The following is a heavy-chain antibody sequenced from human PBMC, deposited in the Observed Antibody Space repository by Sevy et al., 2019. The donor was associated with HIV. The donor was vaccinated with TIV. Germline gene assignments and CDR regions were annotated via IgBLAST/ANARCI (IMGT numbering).Heavy chain of an antibody. CDR2: ISYDGSNK. D-gene: IGHD3-22*01. V-gene: IGHV3-30*18. CDR1: GFTFSSYG. Sequence: GGSLRLSCAASGFTFSSYGMHWVRQAPGKGLEWVAVISYDGSNKYYADSVKGRFTISRENSKNTLYLQMNSLRAEDTAVYYCAKGGPGPSWLFHNFDYWGQGTLVTVSS. J-gene: IGHJ4*02. CDR3: AKGGPGPSWLFHNFDY.